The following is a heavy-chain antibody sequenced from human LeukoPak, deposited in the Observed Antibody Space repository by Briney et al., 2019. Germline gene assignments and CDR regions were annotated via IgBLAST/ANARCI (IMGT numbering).Heavy chain of an antibody. Sequence: ASVKVSCKAFGYTFTDHYVHWVRQAPGQGLEWMGWISAYNANTDYAQKLQGRVTMTTDTSTSTAYMELTSLTSDDTAVYYCARGCSGGRCYYAVDMWGLGTMVIVSS. D-gene: IGHD2-15*01. V-gene: IGHV1-18*04. J-gene: IGHJ3*02. CDR3: ARGCSGGRCYYAVDM. CDR1: GYTFTDHY. CDR2: ISAYNANT.